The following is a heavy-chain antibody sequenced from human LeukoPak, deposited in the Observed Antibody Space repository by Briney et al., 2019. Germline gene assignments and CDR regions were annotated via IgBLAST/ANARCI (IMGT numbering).Heavy chain of an antibody. Sequence: GGSLRLYCAASGFTFLRHGMTWFRQAPGKGLEWVSGISASGGATYYADSVKGRFTISRDNSKNTLYLQMNSLKAEDAALYYCAKGNYGEKIDYWGPGTLVTVSS. V-gene: IGHV3-23*01. CDR3: AKGNYGEKIDY. CDR2: ISASGGAT. CDR1: GFTFLRHG. J-gene: IGHJ4*02. D-gene: IGHD4-17*01.